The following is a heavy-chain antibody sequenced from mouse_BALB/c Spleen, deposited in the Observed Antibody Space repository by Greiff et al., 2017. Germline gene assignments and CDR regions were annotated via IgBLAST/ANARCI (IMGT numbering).Heavy chain of an antibody. J-gene: IGHJ3*01. CDR1: GFTFSSYA. CDR2: ISSGGSYT. D-gene: IGHD1-1*01. V-gene: IGHV5-9-4*01. Sequence: EVKLMESGGGLVKPGGSLKLSCAASGFTFSSYAMSWVRQSPEKRLEWVAEISSGGSYTYYPDTVTGRFTISRDNAKNTLYLEMSSLRSEDTAMYYCAREGPYGSSPFAYWGQGTLVTVSA. CDR3: AREGPYGSSPFAY.